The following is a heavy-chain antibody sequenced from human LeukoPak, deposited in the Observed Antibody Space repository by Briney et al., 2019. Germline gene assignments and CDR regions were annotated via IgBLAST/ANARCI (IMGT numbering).Heavy chain of an antibody. V-gene: IGHV3-23*01. Sequence: SCKASGGTFSSYAISWVRQAPGKGLEWVSAISGGGDATKYADSVKGRFTISRDNSKNTLSLQMNSLRAEDTAVYYCAKSDCGTIGCKLLNYWGQGTLVTVSS. CDR1: GGTFSSYA. D-gene: IGHD2-21*01. CDR3: AKSDCGTIGCKLLNY. CDR2: ISGGGDAT. J-gene: IGHJ4*02.